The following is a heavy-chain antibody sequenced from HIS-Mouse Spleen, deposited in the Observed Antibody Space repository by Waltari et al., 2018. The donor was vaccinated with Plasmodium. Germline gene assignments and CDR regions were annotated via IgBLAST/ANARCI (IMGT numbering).Heavy chain of an antibody. CDR2: ISSRSSTI. Sequence: EVQLVESGGGLVQPGGSLRLSCAASGFPFSSYRMNWVRPAPGKGLEWVSYISSRSSTIYYADSVKGRFTISRDNAKNSLYLQMNSLRDEDTAVYYCARVVTIFGVVIDYWGQGTLVTVSS. J-gene: IGHJ4*02. CDR1: GFPFSSYR. V-gene: IGHV3-48*02. CDR3: ARVVTIFGVVIDY. D-gene: IGHD3-3*01.